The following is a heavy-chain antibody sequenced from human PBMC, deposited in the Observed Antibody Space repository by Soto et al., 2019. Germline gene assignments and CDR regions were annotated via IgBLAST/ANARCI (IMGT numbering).Heavy chain of an antibody. CDR2: MEPSTGRT. Sequence: EASVKVSCKASGYSFTSLDINWVRQTAGQGLEWMRWMEPSTGRTGYAQKFQGRVTMTRDTSINTAYMELTTLTSDDTAFYYCARGVSAGVDYWGQGTLVTVSS. CDR3: ARGVSAGVDY. D-gene: IGHD1-26*01. CDR1: GYSFTSLD. J-gene: IGHJ4*02. V-gene: IGHV1-8*01.